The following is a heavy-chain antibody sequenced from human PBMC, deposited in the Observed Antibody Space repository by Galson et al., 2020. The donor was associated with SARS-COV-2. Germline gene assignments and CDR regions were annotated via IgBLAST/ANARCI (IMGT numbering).Heavy chain of an antibody. CDR2: IRSKAYGGTT. CDR3: TREGSSPLGVYYYYGMDV. Sequence: GESLKISCTASGFTFGDYAMSWFRQAPGKGLEWVGFIRSKAYGGTTEYAASVKGRFTISRDDSKSIAYLQMNSLKTEDTAVYYCTREGSSPLGVYYYYGMDVWGQGTTVTVSS. V-gene: IGHV3-49*03. CDR1: GFTFGDYA. D-gene: IGHD6-13*01. J-gene: IGHJ6*02.